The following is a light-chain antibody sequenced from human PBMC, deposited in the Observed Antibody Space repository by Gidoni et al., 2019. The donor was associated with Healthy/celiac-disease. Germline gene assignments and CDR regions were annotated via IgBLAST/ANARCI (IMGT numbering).Light chain of an antibody. CDR1: QSVLYSSNNKNY. CDR2: WAS. J-gene: IGKJ1*01. Sequence: IVMPQSPDSLAVSLGERATINCKSSQSVLYSSNNKNYLAWYQQKPGQPPKLLIYWASTRESGVPDRFSGSGSGTDFTLTISSLQAEDVAVYYCQQYYSTPTFGQGTKVEIK. CDR3: QQYYSTPT. V-gene: IGKV4-1*01.